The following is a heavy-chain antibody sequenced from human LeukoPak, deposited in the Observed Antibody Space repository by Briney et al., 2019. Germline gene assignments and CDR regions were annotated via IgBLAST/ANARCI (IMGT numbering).Heavy chain of an antibody. J-gene: IGHJ4*02. CDR3: AKAADLHTGNYYHSPADY. CDR1: GFSFDDYA. D-gene: IGHD3-9*01. CDR2: VSWNSGSI. Sequence: PGGSLRLSCAASGFSFDDYAMHWVRQGPGKGLEWVSGVSWNSGSIGYAVSVKGRFTISRDNAKNSLYLQMNSLRPEDTALYYCAKAADLHTGNYYHSPADYWGQGTLVTVSS. V-gene: IGHV3-9*01.